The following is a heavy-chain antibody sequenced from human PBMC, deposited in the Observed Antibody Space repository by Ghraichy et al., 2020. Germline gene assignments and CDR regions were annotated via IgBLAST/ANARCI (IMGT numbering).Heavy chain of an antibody. CDR2: ISWNSGTI. Sequence: GGSLTLSCAASGFTFDDYAMHWVRQAPGKGLEWVSGISWNSGTIGYADSVKGRFTISRDNAKNSLYLQMNSLRAEDTALYYCAKDWGDGYNSYYFDYWGQGTLVTVSS. CDR3: AKDWGDGYNSYYFDY. J-gene: IGHJ4*02. V-gene: IGHV3-9*01. D-gene: IGHD5-24*01. CDR1: GFTFDDYA.